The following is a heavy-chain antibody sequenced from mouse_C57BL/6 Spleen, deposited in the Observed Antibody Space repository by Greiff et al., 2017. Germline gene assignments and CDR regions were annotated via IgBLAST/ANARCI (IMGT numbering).Heavy chain of an antibody. CDR2: IDPSDSYT. Sequence: QVQLQQPGAELVMPGASVKLSCKASGYTFTSYWMHWVKQRPGQGLEWIGEIDPSDSYTNYNQKFKGKSTLTVDKSSSTAYMQLSSLTSEDSAVYYGAGRGYGSPYFDYWGQGTTLTVSS. CDR3: AGRGYGSPYFDY. CDR1: GYTFTSYW. J-gene: IGHJ2*01. D-gene: IGHD1-1*01. V-gene: IGHV1-69*01.